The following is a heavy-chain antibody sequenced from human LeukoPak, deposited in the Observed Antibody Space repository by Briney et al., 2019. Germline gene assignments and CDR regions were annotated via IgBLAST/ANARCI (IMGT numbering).Heavy chain of an antibody. J-gene: IGHJ6*03. V-gene: IGHV3-43D*03. D-gene: IGHD6-13*01. Sequence: PGGSLRLSCAASGFTFDDYAMHWVRQAPGKGLEWVSLISWDGGSTYYADSVKGRFTISRDNSKNSLYLQMNSLRAEDTALYYCAKSAAGTGWVLFHYYYMDVWGKGTTVTVSS. CDR1: GFTFDDYA. CDR2: ISWDGGST. CDR3: AKSAAGTGWVLFHYYYMDV.